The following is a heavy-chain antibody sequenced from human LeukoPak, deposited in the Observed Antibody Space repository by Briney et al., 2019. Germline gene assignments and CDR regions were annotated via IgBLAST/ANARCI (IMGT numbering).Heavy chain of an antibody. J-gene: IGHJ4*02. V-gene: IGHV4-39*01. D-gene: IGHD3-3*01. Sequence: PSETLPLTCTVSGGSISSSSYYWGWIRQPPGKGLEWIGSIYYSGSTYYNPSLKSRVTISVDTSKNQFSLKLSSVTAADTAVYYCARHAGGGYYQDEWGQGTLVTVSS. CDR2: IYYSGST. CDR3: ARHAGGGYYQDE. CDR1: GGSISSSSYY.